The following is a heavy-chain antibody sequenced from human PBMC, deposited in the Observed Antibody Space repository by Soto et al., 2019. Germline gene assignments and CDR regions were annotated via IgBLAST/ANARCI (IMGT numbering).Heavy chain of an antibody. CDR3: TSRPSGMTYHAVFDF. CDR2: IKPDGSET. Sequence: GGSLRLSCAASGLTFSGHWMTWVRQTPGEGLQWVAAIKPDGSETFYVDPVKGRFTISRDNARNSLFLQMDSLRAEDTAVYYCTSRPSGMTYHAVFDFWGQGTLVTVSS. V-gene: IGHV3-7*03. D-gene: IGHD2-21*02. CDR1: GLTFSGHW. J-gene: IGHJ4*02.